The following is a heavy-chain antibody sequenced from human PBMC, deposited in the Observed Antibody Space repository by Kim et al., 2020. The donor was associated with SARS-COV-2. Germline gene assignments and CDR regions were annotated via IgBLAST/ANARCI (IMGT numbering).Heavy chain of an antibody. D-gene: IGHD6-19*01. J-gene: IGHJ4*02. CDR1: GYTLTELS. CDR3: ATGGIGSGWSALFDY. V-gene: IGHV1-24*01. CDR2: FDPEDGET. Sequence: ASVKVSCKVSGYTLTELSMHWVRQAPGKGLEWMGGFDPEDGETIYAQKSQGRVTMTEDTSTDTAYMELSSLRSEDTAVYYCATGGIGSGWSALFDYWGQGTLVTVSS.